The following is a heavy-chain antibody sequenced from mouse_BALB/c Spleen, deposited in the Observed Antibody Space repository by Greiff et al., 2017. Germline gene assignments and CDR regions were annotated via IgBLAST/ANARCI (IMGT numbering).Heavy chain of an antibody. CDR1: GYSITSGYY. CDR2: ISYDGSN. J-gene: IGHJ4*01. D-gene: IGHD2-3*01. Sequence: EVKLVESGPGLVKPSQSLSLTCSVTGYSITSGYYWNWIRQFPGNKLEWMGYISYDGSNNYNPSLKNRISITRDTSKNQFFLKLNSVTTEDTATYYCARVDGYYNYAMDYWGQGTSVTVSS. CDR3: ARVDGYYNYAMDY. V-gene: IGHV3-6*02.